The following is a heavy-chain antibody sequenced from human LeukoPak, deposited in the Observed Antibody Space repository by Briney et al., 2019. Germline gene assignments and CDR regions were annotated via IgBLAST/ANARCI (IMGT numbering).Heavy chain of an antibody. CDR3: ARDRTDITMIVVVIEYYFDY. CDR2: MSYDGSNK. CDR1: GFTFSSYA. Sequence: PGRSLRLSCAASGFTFSSYAMHWVRQTPGKGLEWVAVMSYDGSNKYYADSVKGRFTISRDNSKNTLYLQMNSLRAEDTAVYYCARDRTDITMIVVVIEYYFDYWGQGTLVTVSS. D-gene: IGHD3-22*01. J-gene: IGHJ4*02. V-gene: IGHV3-30*04.